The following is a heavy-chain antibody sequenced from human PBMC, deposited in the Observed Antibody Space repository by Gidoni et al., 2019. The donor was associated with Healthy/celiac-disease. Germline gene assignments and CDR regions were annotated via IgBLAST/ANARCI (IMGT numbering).Heavy chain of an antibody. Sequence: QVQLVESGGGVVQPGRSLRLSCAASGFTFSSYGMHGVRQAPGKGLEWVAVISYDGSNKYYADSVKGRFTISRDNSKNTLYLQMNSLRAEDTAVYYCAKSIPELYSGSYYPFDYWGQGTLVTVSS. V-gene: IGHV3-30*18. J-gene: IGHJ4*02. CDR1: GFTFSSYG. CDR3: AKSIPELYSGSYYPFDY. CDR2: ISYDGSNK. D-gene: IGHD1-26*01.